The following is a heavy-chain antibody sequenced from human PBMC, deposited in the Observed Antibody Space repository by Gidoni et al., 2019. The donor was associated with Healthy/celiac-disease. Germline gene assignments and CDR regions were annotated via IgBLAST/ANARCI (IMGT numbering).Heavy chain of an antibody. D-gene: IGHD5-12*01. CDR3: ARTRRERDGYNRVYFDY. CDR2: IYYSGST. V-gene: IGHV4-39*01. J-gene: IGHJ4*02. Sequence: QLQLQESGPGLVKPSETLSLTCTVSGGSISSSSYYWGWIRQPPGKGLEWIGSIYYSGSTYYNPSLKSRVTISVDTSKNQFSLKLSSVTAADTAVYYCARTRRERDGYNRVYFDYWGKGTLVTVSS. CDR1: GGSISSSSYY.